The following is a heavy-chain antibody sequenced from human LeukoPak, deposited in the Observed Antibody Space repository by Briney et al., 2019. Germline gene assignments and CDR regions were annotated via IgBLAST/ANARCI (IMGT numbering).Heavy chain of an antibody. CDR3: ATLNPGWYGAFDI. J-gene: IGHJ3*02. D-gene: IGHD6-19*01. Sequence: ASVKVSCKVSGYTLTVLSMHWVRQAPGKGLEWMGGFDPEDGETIYAQKFQGRVTMSEDTSTDTAYMELSSLRSEDTAVYYCATLNPGWYGAFDIWGQGTMVTVSS. V-gene: IGHV1-24*01. CDR1: GYTLTVLS. CDR2: FDPEDGET.